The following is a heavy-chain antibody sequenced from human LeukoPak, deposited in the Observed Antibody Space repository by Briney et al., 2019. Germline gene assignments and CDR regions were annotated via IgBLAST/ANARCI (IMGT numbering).Heavy chain of an antibody. Sequence: GGSLGLSCAASGFTFSSYAMSWVRQAPGKGLEWVSAISGSGGSTYYADSVKGRFTISRDNSKNTLYLQMNSLRAEDTAVYYCAKDDVGYCSSTSCRAYFGYWGQGTQVTVSS. J-gene: IGHJ4*02. CDR3: AKDDVGYCSSTSCRAYFGY. D-gene: IGHD2-2*01. CDR1: GFTFSSYA. CDR2: ISGSGGST. V-gene: IGHV3-23*01.